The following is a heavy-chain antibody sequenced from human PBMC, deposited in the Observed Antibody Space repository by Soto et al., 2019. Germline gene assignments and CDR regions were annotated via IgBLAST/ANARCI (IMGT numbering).Heavy chain of an antibody. CDR2: IDPSDSYT. CDR1: GYTFTDYW. CDR3: ARAGSITIFGVVGFEMDV. D-gene: IGHD3-3*01. J-gene: IGHJ6*02. V-gene: IGHV5-10-1*01. Sequence: RGESLKISCKGSGYTFTDYWINWVRQMPGKGLEWMGRIDPSDSYTKYSPSFQGHVTISADKSISTAYLEWSSLEASDTAMYYCARAGSITIFGVVGFEMDVWGQGTMVTVSS.